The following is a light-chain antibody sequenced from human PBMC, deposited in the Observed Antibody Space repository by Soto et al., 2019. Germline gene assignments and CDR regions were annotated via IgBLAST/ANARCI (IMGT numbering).Light chain of an antibody. CDR1: SGHSTYA. CDR2: LNSDGSH. Sequence: QPVLTQSPSASASLGASVKVTCTLSSGHSTYAIAWHQQQPEKGPRFLMKLNSDGSHNKGDGIPDRFSGSSSGAERYLTISSLQSEDEADYYCQTWGTGIQVFGGGTKLTVL. V-gene: IGLV4-69*01. J-gene: IGLJ2*01. CDR3: QTWGTGIQV.